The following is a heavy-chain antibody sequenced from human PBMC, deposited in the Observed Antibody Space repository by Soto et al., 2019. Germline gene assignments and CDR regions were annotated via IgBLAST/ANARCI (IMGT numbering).Heavy chain of an antibody. J-gene: IGHJ4*02. D-gene: IGHD4-17*01. CDR1: GFTFSSYA. CDR2: ISSNGGST. V-gene: IGHV3-64*01. CDR3: ARDTYGDYAFDY. Sequence: GSLSLSCAASGFTFSSYAMHWVRQAPGKGLEYVSAISSNGGSTYYANSVKGRFTISRDNSKNTLYLQMGSLRAEDMAVYYCARDTYGDYAFDYWGQGTLVTVSS.